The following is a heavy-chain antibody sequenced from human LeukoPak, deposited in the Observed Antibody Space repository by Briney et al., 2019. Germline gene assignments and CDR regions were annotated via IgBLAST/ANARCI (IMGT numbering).Heavy chain of an antibody. CDR1: GFTFSSYA. V-gene: IGHV3-30-3*01. J-gene: IGHJ4*02. CDR3: ARGAAAFDY. D-gene: IGHD6-13*01. CDR2: ISYDGSNK. Sequence: GGSLRLSCAASGFTFSSYAMHWVRQAPGKGLEWVAVISYDGSNKYYADSVKGRFTISRDNSKNTLYLQMNSLRAEDTAVYYCARGAAAFDYWGQGTLVTVSS.